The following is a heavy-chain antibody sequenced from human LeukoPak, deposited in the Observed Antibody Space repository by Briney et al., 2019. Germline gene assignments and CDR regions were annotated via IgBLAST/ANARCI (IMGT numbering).Heavy chain of an antibody. J-gene: IGHJ4*02. Sequence: SETLSLTCDVSGGSISNTNWWSWVRQPPGQGLEWIGEVSLAGQTNYNPSLKSRVTMSVDTSKSQFSLKLSSVTAADTAVYYCARGVGYCSGGKCYFDLWGQGTLVTVSS. V-gene: IGHV4-4*02. CDR1: GGSISNTNW. D-gene: IGHD2-15*01. CDR3: ARGVGYCSGGKCYFDL. CDR2: VSLAGQT.